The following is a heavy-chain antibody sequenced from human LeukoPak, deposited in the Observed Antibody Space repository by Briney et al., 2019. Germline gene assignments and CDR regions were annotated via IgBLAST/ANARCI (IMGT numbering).Heavy chain of an antibody. CDR1: GFTFSSYA. V-gene: IGHV3-23*01. D-gene: IGHD3-9*01. Sequence: TGGSLRLSCAASGFTFSSYAMSWVRQAPGKGLEWVSAISGSAGSTYYADSVKGRFTISRDNSKNTLYLQMNSLRAEDTAVYYCAKDSRYFGLFDYWGQGTLVTVSS. CDR2: ISGSAGST. CDR3: AKDSRYFGLFDY. J-gene: IGHJ4*02.